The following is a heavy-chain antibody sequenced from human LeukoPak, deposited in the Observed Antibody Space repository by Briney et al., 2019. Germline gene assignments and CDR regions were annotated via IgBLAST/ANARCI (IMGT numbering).Heavy chain of an antibody. CDR1: GFTFSSYS. V-gene: IGHV3-21*01. J-gene: IGHJ4*02. CDR3: ARALSSGSRGIGY. CDR2: ISSGSSYI. Sequence: GGSLRLSCAASGFTFSSYSMNWVRQAPGKGLEWVSSISSGSSYIYYADSVKGRFTISRDNAKNSLYLQMNSLRAEDTAVYYCARALSSGSRGIGYWGQGTLVTVSS. D-gene: IGHD6-19*01.